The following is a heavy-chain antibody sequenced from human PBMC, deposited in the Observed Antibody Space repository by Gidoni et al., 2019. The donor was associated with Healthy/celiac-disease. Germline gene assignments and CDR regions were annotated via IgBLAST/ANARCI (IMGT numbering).Heavy chain of an antibody. CDR1: GFTFSSYA. Sequence: EVQLLESGGGLVQPGGSLRLSCAASGFTFSSYAMCWVRQAPGKGLEWVSAISVSGGSTYYADSVKGRFTISRNNSKNTLYLQMNSLRAEDTAVYYCAKDRLALGWFDPWGQGTLVTVSS. D-gene: IGHD3-3*02. CDR3: AKDRLALGWFDP. J-gene: IGHJ5*02. V-gene: IGHV3-23*01. CDR2: ISVSGGST.